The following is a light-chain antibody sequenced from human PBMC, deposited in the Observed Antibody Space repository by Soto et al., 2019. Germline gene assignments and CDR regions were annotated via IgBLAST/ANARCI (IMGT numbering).Light chain of an antibody. J-gene: IGLJ2*01. CDR1: SSNIGAGYD. CDR3: QSYDISLSAVV. V-gene: IGLV1-40*01. Sequence: SVLTQPPSVSGAPGQRVTISCTGSSSNIGAGYDVHWYQQLPGTAPKLLIYVNSNRLSGVPDRFSGSKSGTSASLAITGLQAEDEADYYCQSYDISLSAVVFGGGTKLTVL. CDR2: VNS.